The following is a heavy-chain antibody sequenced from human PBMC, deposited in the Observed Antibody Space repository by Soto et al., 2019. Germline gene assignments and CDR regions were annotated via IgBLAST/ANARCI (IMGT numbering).Heavy chain of an antibody. D-gene: IGHD2-15*01. CDR3: AHSPCSGGTCYLFDH. CDR2: IDWDDDK. CDR1: GFSLSTSGMC. Sequence: SGPTLVNPTQTLTLTCTFSGFSLSTSGMCVSWIRQPPGKALEWLARIDWDDDKYYSTSLKTRLTISKDTSKNQVVLTMTTMDPVDTATYYCAHSPCSGGTCYLFDHWGQGTPVTVSS. J-gene: IGHJ4*02. V-gene: IGHV2-70*12.